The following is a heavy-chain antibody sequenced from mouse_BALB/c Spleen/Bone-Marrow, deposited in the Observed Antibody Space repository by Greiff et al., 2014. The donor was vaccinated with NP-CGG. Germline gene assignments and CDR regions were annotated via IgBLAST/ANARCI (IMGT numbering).Heavy chain of an antibody. J-gene: IGHJ3*01. V-gene: IGHV1S81*02. CDR1: GCTFTTYW. CDR2: INPSNGRT. D-gene: IGHD2-1*01. Sequence: VQLQQSGAELVKPGASVKLSCKASGCTFTTYWMQWVKQRPGQGLEWIGEINPSNGRTNYNEKSKRKATLTVDKSSSTAYMQLSSLTSEDSAVYYCARGDGKYAFAYWGQGTLVTVSA. CDR3: ARGDGKYAFAY.